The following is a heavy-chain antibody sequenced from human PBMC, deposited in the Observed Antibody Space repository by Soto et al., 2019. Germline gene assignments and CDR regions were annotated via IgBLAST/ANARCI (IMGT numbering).Heavy chain of an antibody. CDR3: ARGRYCLTGRCFPNWFDS. CDR1: GDSLSNIDYF. CDR2: IYKSATT. Sequence: PSETLSLTCSVSGDSLSNIDYFWAWIHQPPGQALEYIGYIYKSATTYYNPSFESRVAISVDTSKSQFSLNVTSVTAADTAVYFCARGRYCLTGRCFPNWFDSWSQGALVTVSS. D-gene: IGHD7-27*01. V-gene: IGHV4-30-4*01. J-gene: IGHJ5*01.